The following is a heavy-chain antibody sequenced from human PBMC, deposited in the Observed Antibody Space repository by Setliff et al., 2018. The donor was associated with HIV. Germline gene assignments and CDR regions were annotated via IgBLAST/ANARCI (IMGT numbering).Heavy chain of an antibody. CDR3: ARDYRGVGATGFDR. J-gene: IGHJ4*02. CDR1: GGSINSGGFY. Sequence: SQTLSLTCTVSGGSINSGGFYWNWIRQHPENGLEWMGSMYYSGSTYYNPSFKSRLTISVDASKNQFSLKLNSVTAADTAVYYCARDYRGVGATGFDRWGQGTLVTASS. CDR2: MYYSGST. V-gene: IGHV4-31*03. D-gene: IGHD1-26*01.